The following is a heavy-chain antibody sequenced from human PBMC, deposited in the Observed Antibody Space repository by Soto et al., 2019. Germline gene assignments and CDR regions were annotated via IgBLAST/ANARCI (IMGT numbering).Heavy chain of an antibody. V-gene: IGHV1-69*06. Sequence: QVQLVQSGAEVKNPGSSVKVSCKASGGTFSSYAISWVRQAPGQGLEWMGGIIPIFGTANYAQKFQGRVTITADKSTSTAYMELSSLRSEDTAVYYCARASPHPYNWNTYPHQLDYWGQGTLVTVSS. J-gene: IGHJ4*02. CDR1: GGTFSSYA. D-gene: IGHD1-20*01. CDR2: IIPIFGTA. CDR3: ARASPHPYNWNTYPHQLDY.